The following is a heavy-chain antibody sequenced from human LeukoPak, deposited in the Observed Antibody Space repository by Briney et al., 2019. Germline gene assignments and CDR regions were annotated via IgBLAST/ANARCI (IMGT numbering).Heavy chain of an antibody. CDR1: SYTFTNYA. Sequence: ASVKVSCKASSYTFTNYAFTWVRQAPGQGLEWMGWISAYNGNTNYAQKLQGRVTMTTDTSTSTAYMELRSLRSDDTAVYYCARVWRHTIDYWGQGTLVTVSS. CDR3: ARVWRHTIDY. J-gene: IGHJ4*02. D-gene: IGHD2-2*01. V-gene: IGHV1-18*01. CDR2: ISAYNGNT.